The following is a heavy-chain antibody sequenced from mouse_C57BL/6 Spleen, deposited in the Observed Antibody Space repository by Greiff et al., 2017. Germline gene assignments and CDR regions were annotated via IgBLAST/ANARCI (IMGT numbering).Heavy chain of an antibody. J-gene: IGHJ2*01. CDR1: GYTFTSYW. Sequence: QVQLQQSGTELVKPGASVKLSCKASGYTFTSYWMHWVKQRPGQGLEWLGNINPSNGGTNYNEKFKSKATLTVDKSSSTAYMQLSSLTSEDSAVYYCARWGDYDGDFDYWGQGTTLTVSS. CDR3: ARWGDYDGDFDY. V-gene: IGHV1-53*01. CDR2: INPSNGGT. D-gene: IGHD2-4*01.